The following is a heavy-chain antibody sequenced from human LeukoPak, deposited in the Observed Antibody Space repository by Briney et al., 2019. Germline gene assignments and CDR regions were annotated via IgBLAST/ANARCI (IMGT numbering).Heavy chain of an antibody. J-gene: IGHJ3*02. V-gene: IGHV7-4-1*02. CDR1: GYTFXSYA. CDR2: IRTSTGSP. CDR3: ARDLDSAAFDI. D-gene: IGHD2-15*01. Sequence: KVSCKASGYTFXSYAXNWVRQXPGQGLEYMGWIRTSTGSPTYAQGSTGRFVFSLDTSVNTAYLQISSLKAEDTAVYYCARDLDSAAFDIWGQGTMVTVSS.